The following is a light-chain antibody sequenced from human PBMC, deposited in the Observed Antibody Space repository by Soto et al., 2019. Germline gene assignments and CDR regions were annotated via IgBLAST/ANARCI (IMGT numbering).Light chain of an antibody. J-gene: IGKJ2*01. V-gene: IGKV3-20*01. CDR1: QTVSSSS. CDR2: GAS. Sequence: EIVLTQSPATQSVSPGERATLSCRASQTVSSSSLAWYQQKPGQAPRLLIFGASTRAAGFPDRFSGSGSGTDFTLTISRLEPEDFAVYYCQQYGSSPYTFGQGTKVDIK. CDR3: QQYGSSPYT.